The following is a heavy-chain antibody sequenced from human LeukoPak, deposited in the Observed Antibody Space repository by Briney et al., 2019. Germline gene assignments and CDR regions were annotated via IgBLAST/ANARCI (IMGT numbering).Heavy chain of an antibody. Sequence: PGGSLRLSCAASGFTFSSHLMHWVRQAPGKGLVWVSRISSDGTYTNYADSVRGRFTISRDNAKNTLYLQMNSLRAEDTAVYYCARETYDYVWGSYRYPYFDYWGQGTLVTVSS. CDR1: GFTFSSHL. D-gene: IGHD3-16*02. J-gene: IGHJ4*02. CDR3: ARETYDYVWGSYRYPYFDY. CDR2: ISSDGTYT. V-gene: IGHV3-74*01.